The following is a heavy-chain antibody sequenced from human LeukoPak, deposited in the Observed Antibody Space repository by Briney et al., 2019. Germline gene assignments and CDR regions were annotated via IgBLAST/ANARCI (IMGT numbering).Heavy chain of an antibody. CDR1: GGSISSGGYS. D-gene: IGHD5-18*01. J-gene: IGHJ4*02. CDR3: ARGESRLPYDY. V-gene: IGHV4-30-2*01. Sequence: SQTLSLTCAVSGGSISSGGYSWSWIRQPPGKGLEWIGYIYHSGSTYYNPSLKSRVTISVDRSKNQFSLKLSSVTAADTAVYYCARGESRLPYDYWGQGTLVTVSS. CDR2: IYHSGST.